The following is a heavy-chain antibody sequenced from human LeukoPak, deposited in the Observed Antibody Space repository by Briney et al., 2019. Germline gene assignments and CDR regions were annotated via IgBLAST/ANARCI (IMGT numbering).Heavy chain of an antibody. CDR3: ARDFSGVVISSLDY. V-gene: IGHV3-30-3*01. Sequence: GGSLRLSCAASGFTFSSYPMHWVRQAPGKGLEWVAVISHDGSNKYYADSVRGRFTISRDNSKNTLHLQMNSLRAEDTAVYYCARDFSGVVISSLDYWGQGTLVTVSS. CDR2: ISHDGSNK. D-gene: IGHD3-3*01. CDR1: GFTFSSYP. J-gene: IGHJ4*02.